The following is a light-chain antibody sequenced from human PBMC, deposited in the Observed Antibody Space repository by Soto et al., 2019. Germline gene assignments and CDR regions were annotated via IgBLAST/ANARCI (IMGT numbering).Light chain of an antibody. Sequence: DIVMTQSPATLSLSLGERATLSCRASQSISRNLAWYHQRPGEAPRLLIYAASTRATGIPARFSGSGSGTDFTLTISGLQSEEFGVYFCQQYNNWPPRYTFGQGTKVDIK. V-gene: IGKV3-15*01. J-gene: IGKJ2*01. CDR1: QSISRN. CDR3: QQYNNWPPRYT. CDR2: AAS.